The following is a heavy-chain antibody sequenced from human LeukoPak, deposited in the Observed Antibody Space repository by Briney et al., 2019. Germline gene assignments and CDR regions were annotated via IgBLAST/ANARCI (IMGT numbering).Heavy chain of an antibody. D-gene: IGHD1-26*01. CDR1: GDSISSSSYY. CDR2: VYYSGST. V-gene: IGHV4-39*01. J-gene: IGHJ4*02. Sequence: SETLSLTCSVSGDSISSSSYYWGWIRQPPGKGLEWIGSVYYSGSTYYNPSLKSRVTISVDRSKNQFSLKLSSVTAAETAVYYCARRPSGANAYHFDYWGQGTLVTASS. CDR3: ARRPSGANAYHFDY.